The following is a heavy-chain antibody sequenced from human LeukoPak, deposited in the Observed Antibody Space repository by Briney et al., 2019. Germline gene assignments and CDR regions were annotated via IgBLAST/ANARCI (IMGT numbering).Heavy chain of an antibody. V-gene: IGHV4-59*01. Sequence: PSETLSLTCTVSGGSISSYYWSWIRQPPGKGLEWIGYIYYSGSTNYNPSLKSRVTISVDTSKNQFSLKLSSVTAADTAVYYCARDPPAGYGAFDIWGQGTMVTVSS. CDR3: ARDPPAGYGAFDI. CDR2: IYYSGST. J-gene: IGHJ3*02. CDR1: GGSISSYY. D-gene: IGHD5-18*01.